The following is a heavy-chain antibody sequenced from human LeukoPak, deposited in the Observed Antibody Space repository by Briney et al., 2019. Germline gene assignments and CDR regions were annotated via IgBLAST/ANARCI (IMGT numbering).Heavy chain of an antibody. J-gene: IGHJ5*02. CDR1: GDSVTSNNW. V-gene: IGHV4-4*02. CDR3: ARQLVPAAGFDP. Sequence: PSGALSLTCAVSGDSVTSNNWWTWVRQPPGLGLEWSGEIYQSGTTHYKWSLKSRITISLDKSKNQFSLRLTSVAAADTAIYYCARQLVPAAGFDPWGRGTLVTVSS. D-gene: IGHD2-2*01. CDR2: IYQSGTT.